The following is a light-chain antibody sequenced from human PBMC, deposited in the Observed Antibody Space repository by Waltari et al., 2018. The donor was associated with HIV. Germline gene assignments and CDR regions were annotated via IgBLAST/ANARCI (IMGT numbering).Light chain of an antibody. Sequence: SYELTQPPSVSVSPGQTARNTCSGDALPKKYAYWYQQKSGQAPGLVSYEDSKRPSGIPERFSGSSSGTMATLTISGAQVEDEADYYCYSTDSSGNHRVFGGGTKLTVL. CDR2: EDS. V-gene: IGLV3-10*01. CDR1: ALPKKY. J-gene: IGLJ2*01. CDR3: YSTDSSGNHRV.